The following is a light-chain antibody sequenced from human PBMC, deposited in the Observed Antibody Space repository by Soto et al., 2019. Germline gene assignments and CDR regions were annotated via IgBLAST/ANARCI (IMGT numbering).Light chain of an antibody. J-gene: IGKJ1*01. V-gene: IGKV3-20*01. CDR3: QQCGSSPS. CDR1: QSVSSSY. Sequence: EIVLTQSPGTLSLSPGERATLSCRASQSVSSSYLAWYQQTPGQAPRLLIYDTSSRATGIPDRFSGSGSGTDFTLAISRLEPEEFAVYYCQQCGSSPSFGQGTKVELK. CDR2: DTS.